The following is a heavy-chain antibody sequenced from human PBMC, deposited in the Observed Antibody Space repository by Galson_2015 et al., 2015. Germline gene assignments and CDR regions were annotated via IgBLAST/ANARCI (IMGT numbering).Heavy chain of an antibody. J-gene: IGHJ6*02. CDR2: ISATGSHT. CDR3: VRVGVLYSMDV. V-gene: IGHV3-11*05. D-gene: IGHD3-3*01. Sequence: SLRLSCAASGFTFSDYYMTWVRQAPGKGLEWLSYISATGSHTDYADSVKGRFSSSRDSAKNSLSLQLNSLRVDDTAVYYCVRVGVLYSMDVWGQGTTVTVS. CDR1: GFTFSDYY.